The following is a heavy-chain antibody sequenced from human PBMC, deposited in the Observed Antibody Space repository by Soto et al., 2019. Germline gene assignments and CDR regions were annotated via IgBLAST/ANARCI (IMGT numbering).Heavy chain of an antibody. Sequence: EQVVQSGPAMKEPGSSVKVSCRASGIMSSGYGFSWVRQAPGQGLEWVGMINPILDSTHYAQNLQGRVSPRGDKSSDIAYLEVTRLRLEDTAIYFCATMKRAILVAWGRGTVVTVAS. CDR1: GIMSSGYG. V-gene: IGHV1-69*09. CDR2: INPILDST. J-gene: IGHJ5*02. CDR3: ATMKRAILVA. D-gene: IGHD2-8*02.